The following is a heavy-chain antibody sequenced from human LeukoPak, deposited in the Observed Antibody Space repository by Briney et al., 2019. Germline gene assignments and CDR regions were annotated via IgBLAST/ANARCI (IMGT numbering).Heavy chain of an antibody. CDR3: AKWNEYFQH. CDR1: GFTFDDYA. V-gene: IGHV3-9*03. CDR2: ISWNSGSI. D-gene: IGHD1-1*01. Sequence: GGSLRLSCAASGFTFDDYAMHWVRQAPGKGLEWVSGISWNSGSIGYADSVKGRFTISRDNAKNSLYLQMNSLRAEDMALYYCAKWNEYFQHWGQGTLVTVSS. J-gene: IGHJ1*01.